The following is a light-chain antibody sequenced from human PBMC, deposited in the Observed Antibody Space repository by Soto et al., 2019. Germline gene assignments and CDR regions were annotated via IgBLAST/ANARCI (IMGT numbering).Light chain of an antibody. CDR1: SSDVGGYNY. CDR2: DVS. CDR3: SSYTSRSTLYV. J-gene: IGLJ1*01. Sequence: QSALTQPASVSGSPGQSSTISCTGTSSDVGGYNYVSWYQQHPGKAPKLMIYDVSNRPSGVSNRFSGSKSGNTASLTISGLQAEDEADYSCSSYTSRSTLYVFGTGTKLTVL. V-gene: IGLV2-14*01.